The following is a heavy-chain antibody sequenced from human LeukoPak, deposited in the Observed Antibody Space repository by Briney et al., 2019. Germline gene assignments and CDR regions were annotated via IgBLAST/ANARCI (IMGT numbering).Heavy chain of an antibody. D-gene: IGHD3-16*01. Sequence: GASVNVSCKASGYNFSSYYIQWVRQDPGQGLEWMGLLNPSRGTTAYAPKFQGRVTMTRDTSSNTVYMELRGLRSDDTAIYYCARDATRGIGGSYDLDFWGQGSLVTVSS. CDR3: ARDATRGIGGSYDLDF. V-gene: IGHV1-46*01. J-gene: IGHJ4*02. CDR1: GYNFSSYY. CDR2: LNPSRGTT.